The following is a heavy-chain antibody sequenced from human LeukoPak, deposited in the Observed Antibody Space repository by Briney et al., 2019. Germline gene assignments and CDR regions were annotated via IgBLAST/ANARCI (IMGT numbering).Heavy chain of an antibody. Sequence: GGSLRLSCAASGFTFSSYSMNWVRQAPGKGLEWLSFINSASDNIYYADSVRGRFTISRDNAKNSLYLQMNSLRAEDTAVYYCARIRGEAAAFYYYYYGMDVWGQGTTVTVSS. CDR1: GFTFSSYS. D-gene: IGHD6-13*01. CDR2: INSASDNI. V-gene: IGHV3-48*04. CDR3: ARIRGEAAAFYYYYYGMDV. J-gene: IGHJ6*02.